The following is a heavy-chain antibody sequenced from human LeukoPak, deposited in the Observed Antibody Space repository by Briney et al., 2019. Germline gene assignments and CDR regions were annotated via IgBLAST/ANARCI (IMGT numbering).Heavy chain of an antibody. Sequence: SETPSLTCAVPGGSISSTNWWSWVRQPPGKGLEWIGEIYHSGSTNYNPSLKSRVTISVDKSKNQFSLKLNSVTAADTAVYYCAKSNGYGLVDIWGQGTMVTVSS. D-gene: IGHD3-10*01. CDR3: AKSNGYGLVDI. CDR1: GGSISSTNW. V-gene: IGHV4-4*02. CDR2: IYHSGST. J-gene: IGHJ3*02.